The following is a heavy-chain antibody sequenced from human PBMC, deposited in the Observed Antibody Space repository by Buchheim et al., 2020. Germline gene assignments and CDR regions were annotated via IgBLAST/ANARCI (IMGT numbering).Heavy chain of an antibody. CDR2: IYYSGST. Sequence: QVQLQESGPGLVKPSGTLSLTCTVSGGSISSYYWSWIRQPPGKGLEWIGYIYYSGSTNYNPSLKSRVTISVDTSKNQFSLKLSSVTAADTAVYYCASSSPDYDFWSGYGYYMDVWGKGTT. CDR1: GGSISSYY. V-gene: IGHV4-59*01. CDR3: ASSSPDYDFWSGYGYYMDV. D-gene: IGHD3-3*01. J-gene: IGHJ6*03.